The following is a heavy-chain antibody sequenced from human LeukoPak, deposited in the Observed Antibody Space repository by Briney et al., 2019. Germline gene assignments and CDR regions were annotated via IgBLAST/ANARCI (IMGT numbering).Heavy chain of an antibody. V-gene: IGHV3-33*01. CDR3: ARDPPHYDFWSGYLDRGAFVI. D-gene: IGHD3-3*01. J-gene: IGHJ3*02. CDR1: GFTFSSYG. CDR2: RWYDGSNK. Sequence: PGRSLRLSCAASGFTFSSYGMHWVRQAPGQGLEWVAVRWYDGSNKYYADSVKGRFTISRDNSKNTLYLQMNSLRAEDTAVYYCARDPPHYDFWSGYLDRGAFVIWGQGTMVTVSS.